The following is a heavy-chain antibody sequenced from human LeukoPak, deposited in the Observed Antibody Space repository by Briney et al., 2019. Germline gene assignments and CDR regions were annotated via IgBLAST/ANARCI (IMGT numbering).Heavy chain of an antibody. CDR3: ARERAQLVFFDD. CDR1: GGTFSSDA. Sequence: SVKVSCKASGGTFSSDAISWVRQAPGQRLEWMGRIIPILGIANHAQESQDRVTITADKSTSTAYMELSGLRSEDSAVYFCARERAQLVFFDDWGQGTLVTVSS. V-gene: IGHV1-69*04. D-gene: IGHD6-6*01. J-gene: IGHJ4*02. CDR2: IIPILGIA.